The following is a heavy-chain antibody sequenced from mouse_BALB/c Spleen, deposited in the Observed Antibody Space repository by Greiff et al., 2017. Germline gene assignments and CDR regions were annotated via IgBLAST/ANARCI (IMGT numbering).Heavy chain of an antibody. CDR3: ARYGKRGIYAMDY. Sequence: QVQLQQSGAELVRPGSSVKISCKASGYAFSSYWMNWVKQRPGQGLEWIGQIYPGDGDTNYNGKFKGKATLTADKSSSTAYMQLSSLTSEDSAVYFCARYGKRGIYAMDYWGQGTSVTVSS. V-gene: IGHV1-80*01. CDR2: IYPGDGDT. J-gene: IGHJ4*01. D-gene: IGHD2-1*01. CDR1: GYAFSSYW.